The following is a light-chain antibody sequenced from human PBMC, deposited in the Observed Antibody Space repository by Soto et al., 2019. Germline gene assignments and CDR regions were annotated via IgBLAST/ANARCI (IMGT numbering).Light chain of an antibody. CDR1: QSVSSSY. CDR3: THYDSSTIR. V-gene: IGKV3-20*01. Sequence: EIVWTQSPVTLSLSPVERATLSCRSSQSVSSSYLAWYQQKPGQAPRLLIYGASSRATGIPDRFSVGGSGTDFTLKIRRLEPEDFQVFYSTHYDSSTIRFGQGKXLELK. J-gene: IGKJ5*01. CDR2: GAS.